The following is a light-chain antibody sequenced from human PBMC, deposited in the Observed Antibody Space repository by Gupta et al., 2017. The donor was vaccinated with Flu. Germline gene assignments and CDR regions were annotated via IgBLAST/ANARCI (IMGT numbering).Light chain of an antibody. V-gene: IGKV1-5*03. CDR2: KAS. CDR1: HRITCS. J-gene: IGKJ1*01. CDR3: QQGHCSSPT. Sequence: PSSLSSSLRDSVPISCRATHRITCSLPCYQHKAGKARKLLIYKASSIESGVPSMFSGSGSGTDFPLTISSLQPDDFATYYCQQGHCSSPTFGQGTKVEIK.